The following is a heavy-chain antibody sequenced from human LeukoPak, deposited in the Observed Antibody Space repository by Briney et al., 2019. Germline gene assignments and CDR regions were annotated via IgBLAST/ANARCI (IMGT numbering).Heavy chain of an antibody. D-gene: IGHD2-21*01. V-gene: IGHV1-3*03. J-gene: IGHJ6*03. CDR1: GYTFTNYA. CDR3: ARGRGTIGSNRDFYFYYYMDI. Sequence: ASVKVSCKASGYTFTNYAMHWVRLAPGQRLQWMEWINLVNGNTKYSQYFEGRVTITRDTSASTVYMELSSLRPDDMAVYYCARGRGTIGSNRDFYFYYYMDIWGNGTTVTVSS. CDR2: INLVNGNT.